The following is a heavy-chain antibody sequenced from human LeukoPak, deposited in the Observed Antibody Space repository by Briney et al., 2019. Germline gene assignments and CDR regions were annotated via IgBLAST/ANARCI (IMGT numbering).Heavy chain of an antibody. Sequence: TSETLSLTCAVYGGPFSGYYWSWIRQPPGKGLEWIGEINHSGSTNYNPSLKRRVTISVDTSKNQFSLKLSSVTAADTAVYCCARGPPSYGDYAVGPGPSDGYCFDYWGQGTLVTVSS. D-gene: IGHD4-17*01. CDR1: GGPFSGYY. J-gene: IGHJ4*02. V-gene: IGHV4-34*01. CDR3: ARGPPSYGDYAVGPGPSDGYCFDY. CDR2: INHSGST.